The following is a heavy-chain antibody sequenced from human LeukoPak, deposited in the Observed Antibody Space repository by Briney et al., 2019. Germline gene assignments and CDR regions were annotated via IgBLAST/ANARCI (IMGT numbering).Heavy chain of an antibody. Sequence: GGSLRLSCAASGFTFSSYGIHWVRQAPGKGLEWVAVIWSDGSNKYYADSVEGRFTISRDNSKKTLYLQMNSLRAEDTAVYYCARDPDYYGSGGYFDYWGQGTLVTVSA. CDR3: ARDPDYYGSGGYFDY. D-gene: IGHD3-10*01. J-gene: IGHJ4*02. CDR1: GFTFSSYG. CDR2: IWSDGSNK. V-gene: IGHV3-33*01.